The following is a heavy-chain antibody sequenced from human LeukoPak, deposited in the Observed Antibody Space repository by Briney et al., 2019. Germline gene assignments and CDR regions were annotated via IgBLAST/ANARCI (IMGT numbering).Heavy chain of an antibody. D-gene: IGHD6-19*01. CDR1: GFTFSSYA. CDR2: ISYDGSNK. Sequence: PGGSLRLSCAASGFTFSSYAMHWVRQAPGKGLEWVAVISYDGSNKYYADSVKGRFTISRDNSKNTLYLQMNSLRAEDTAVYYCASGSGWSYFDYWGQGTLVTVSS. J-gene: IGHJ4*02. V-gene: IGHV3-30*14. CDR3: ASGSGWSYFDY.